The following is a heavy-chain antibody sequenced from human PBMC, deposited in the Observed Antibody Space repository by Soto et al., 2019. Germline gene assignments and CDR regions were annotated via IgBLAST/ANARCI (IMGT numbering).Heavy chain of an antibody. CDR1: GGTFSSYT. CDR3: AAAVVVVAAKGAVTFDI. V-gene: IGHV1-69*02. D-gene: IGHD2-15*01. CDR2: IIPILGIA. Sequence: QVQLVQSGAEVKKPGSSVKVSCKASGGTFSSYTISWVRQAPGQGLEWMGRIIPILGIATYAQEFQGRVTITADKSTSTAYMELRRLRSEDTAVYYCAAAVVVVAAKGAVTFDIWGQGTMVTFSS. J-gene: IGHJ3*02.